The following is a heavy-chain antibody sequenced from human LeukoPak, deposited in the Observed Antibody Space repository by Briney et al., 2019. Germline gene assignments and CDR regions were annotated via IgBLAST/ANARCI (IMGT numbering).Heavy chain of an antibody. J-gene: IGHJ6*03. D-gene: IGHD6-13*01. CDR2: INPSGGRI. V-gene: IGHV1-46*01. Sequence: GASVKVSCKASGYTFTSYYMHWVRQAPGQGLEWMGIINPSGGRISYAQKFQGRVTMTRDMSTSTVYMELSSLRSEDTAVYYCARDPSLAAAGYYYYYMDVWGKGTTVTVSS. CDR3: ARDPSLAAAGYYYYYMDV. CDR1: GYTFTSYY.